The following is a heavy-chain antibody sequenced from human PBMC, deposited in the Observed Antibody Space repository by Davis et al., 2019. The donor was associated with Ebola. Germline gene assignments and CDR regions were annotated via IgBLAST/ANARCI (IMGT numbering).Heavy chain of an antibody. CDR1: GGFISSFY. CDR2: VYYTGSA. CDR3: ARGDSSSFLKWFDP. J-gene: IGHJ5*02. Sequence: MPSETLSLTCNVSGGFISSFYRTWIRQSPQMGLEWIGNVYYTGSANYNPSVRSRATISVDTSKKQFSLSLKSVTAADTAVYYCARGDSSSFLKWFDPWGKGSPVTVSP. V-gene: IGHV4-59*01. D-gene: IGHD6-13*01.